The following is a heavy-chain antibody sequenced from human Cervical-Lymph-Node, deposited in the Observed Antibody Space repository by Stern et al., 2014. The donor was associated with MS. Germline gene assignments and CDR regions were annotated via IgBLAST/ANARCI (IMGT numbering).Heavy chain of an antibody. D-gene: IGHD1-1*01. J-gene: IGHJ4*02. V-gene: IGHV3-30*04. Sequence: VQLAEPGGGVVQPGRSLRLSCAASGFTFSSFAMHWVRQAPGKGLEWVAVIAYDGSNKFYADSVKGRFTISRDNSKNTLYLQMNSLRAEDTAVYYCARDWDARYTFDYWGQGTLVTVSS. CDR3: ARDWDARYTFDY. CDR1: GFTFSSFA. CDR2: IAYDGSNK.